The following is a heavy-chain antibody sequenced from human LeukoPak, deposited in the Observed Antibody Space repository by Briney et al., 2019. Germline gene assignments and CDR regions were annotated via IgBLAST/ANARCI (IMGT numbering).Heavy chain of an antibody. CDR2: IYSGGST. J-gene: IGHJ4*02. CDR3: ARDQFAFGLFDY. V-gene: IGHV3-53*01. Sequence: ETLSLTCGVSGGSISNTNWWSWVRQPPGQGLEWVSVIYSGGSTYYADSVRGRFTISRDSSKNTLYLQMNSLRAEDTAVYYCARDQFAFGLFDYWGQGTLVTVSS. D-gene: IGHD3/OR15-3a*01. CDR1: GGSISNTNW.